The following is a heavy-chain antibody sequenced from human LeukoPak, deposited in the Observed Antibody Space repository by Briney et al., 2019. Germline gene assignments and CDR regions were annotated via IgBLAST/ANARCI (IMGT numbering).Heavy chain of an antibody. V-gene: IGHV3-13*01. J-gene: IGHJ4*02. CDR3: ARGGSGWYYFDS. D-gene: IGHD6-19*01. CDR2: IGTGGDT. Sequence: WVSDIGTGGDTYYPDSVRGRFTISRENAKSSVYLQMNNLRAEDTAVYYCARGGSGWYYFDSWGQGTLVTVSS.